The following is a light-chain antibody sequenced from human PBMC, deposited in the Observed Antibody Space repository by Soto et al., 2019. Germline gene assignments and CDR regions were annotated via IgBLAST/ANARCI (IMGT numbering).Light chain of an antibody. V-gene: IGKV1-5*03. CDR2: KAS. Sequence: DIQMTQSPSTLSASVGDRVTITCRASQSINNWLAWYQQKPGKAPKLLIYKASSLESGVPSRFSGSGSETDFTLTISSLQPDDFATYHCLQYHTYSFCGGINVDIK. CDR3: LQYHTYS. CDR1: QSINNW. J-gene: IGKJ4*01.